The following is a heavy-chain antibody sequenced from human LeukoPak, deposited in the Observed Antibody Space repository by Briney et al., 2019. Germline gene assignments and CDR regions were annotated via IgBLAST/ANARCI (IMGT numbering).Heavy chain of an antibody. D-gene: IGHD2-2*02. CDR3: ASPYCSSTSCYTGYYYGMDV. Sequence: GASVKVSCKVSGYTLTELSMHWVRQAPGQGLEWMGRIIPILGIANYAQKFQGRVTITADKSTSTAYMELSSLRSEDTAVYYCASPYCSSTSCYTGYYYGMDVWGQGTTVTVSS. V-gene: IGHV1-69*02. CDR2: IIPILGIA. CDR1: GYTLTELS. J-gene: IGHJ6*02.